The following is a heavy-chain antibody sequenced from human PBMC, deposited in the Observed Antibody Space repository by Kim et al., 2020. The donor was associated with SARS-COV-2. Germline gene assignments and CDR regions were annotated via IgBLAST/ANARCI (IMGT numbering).Heavy chain of an antibody. D-gene: IGHD3-10*01. Sequence: SETLSLTCTVSGGSISSGGYYWSWIRQHPGKGLEWIGYIYYSGSTYYNPSLKSRVTISVDTSKNQFSLKLSSVTAADTAVYYCARVTVLTLDYWGQGTLVTVSS. CDR3: ARVTVLTLDY. V-gene: IGHV4-31*03. CDR1: GGSISSGGYY. J-gene: IGHJ4*02. CDR2: IYYSGST.